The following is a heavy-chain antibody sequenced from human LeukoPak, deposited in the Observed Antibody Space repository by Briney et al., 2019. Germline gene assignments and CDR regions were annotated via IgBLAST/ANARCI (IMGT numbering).Heavy chain of an antibody. J-gene: IGHJ4*02. Sequence: GASVKVSCKASGYTFTSYGISWVRQAPGQGLEWMGWIGPYNGNINYAQNLQGRVTMTTDTSTSTAYMELGSLGSDDTAVYYCARDQDSLVRGVIGYWGQGTLVTVSS. V-gene: IGHV1-18*01. CDR2: IGPYNGNI. CDR1: GYTFTSYG. D-gene: IGHD3-10*01. CDR3: ARDQDSLVRGVIGY.